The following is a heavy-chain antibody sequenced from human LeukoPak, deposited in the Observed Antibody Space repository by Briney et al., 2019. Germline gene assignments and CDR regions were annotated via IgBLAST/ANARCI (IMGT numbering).Heavy chain of an antibody. J-gene: IGHJ4*02. CDR1: GFTFSSYA. CDR2: ISGSGGST. Sequence: GGSLRLSCAASGFTFSSYAMSWVRQAPGKGLEWVSAISGSGGSTYYADSVKGRFTISRDNSKNTLYLQMNSLRAEDTAVYYCAKDPTTSDFWSGYFGYWGQGTLVTVSS. CDR3: AKDPTTSDFWSGYFGY. V-gene: IGHV3-23*01. D-gene: IGHD3-3*01.